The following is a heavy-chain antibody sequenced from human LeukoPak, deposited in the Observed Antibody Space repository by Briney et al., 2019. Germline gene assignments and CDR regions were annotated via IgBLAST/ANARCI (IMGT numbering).Heavy chain of an antibody. J-gene: IGHJ4*02. CDR3: ARAPVIEVTIAYFDY. CDR2: IYTSGST. D-gene: IGHD3-3*01. CDR1: GGSISSYY. V-gene: IGHV4-4*07. Sequence: PSATLSLTCTVSGGSISSYYWSWIRQPAGKGLEWIGLIYTSGSTNYNPSLKSRVTMSVDTSKNQFSLKLSSVTAADTAVYYCARAPVIEVTIAYFDYWGQGTLVTVSS.